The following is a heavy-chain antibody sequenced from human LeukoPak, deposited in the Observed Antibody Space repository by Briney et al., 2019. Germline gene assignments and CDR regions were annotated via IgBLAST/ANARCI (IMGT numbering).Heavy chain of an antibody. Sequence: GGSLRLSCAASGFTFSSYEMNWVRQAPGEGLEWVSYISSSGNIIYYADSVKGRFTISRDNAKNSLYLQMNSLRAEDTAVYYCARDRDSSSLQEYYYGMDVWGQGTTVTVSS. CDR3: ARDRDSSSLQEYYYGMDV. J-gene: IGHJ6*02. CDR2: ISSSGNII. CDR1: GFTFSSYE. D-gene: IGHD6-6*01. V-gene: IGHV3-48*03.